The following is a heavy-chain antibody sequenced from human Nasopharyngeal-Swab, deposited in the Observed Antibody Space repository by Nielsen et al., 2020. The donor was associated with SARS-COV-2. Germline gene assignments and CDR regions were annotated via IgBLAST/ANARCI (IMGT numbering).Heavy chain of an antibody. J-gene: IGHJ4*02. V-gene: IGHV3-33*01. CDR1: GFTFSSYG. CDR2: IWYDGSNK. CDR3: ARKGIVGATTGLDY. D-gene: IGHD1-26*01. Sequence: GESLKISCAASGFTFSSYGMHWVRQAPGKGLEWVAVIWYDGSNKYYADSVKGRFTISRDNSKNTLYLQMNSLRAEDTAVYYCARKGIVGATTGLDYWGQGTLVTVSS.